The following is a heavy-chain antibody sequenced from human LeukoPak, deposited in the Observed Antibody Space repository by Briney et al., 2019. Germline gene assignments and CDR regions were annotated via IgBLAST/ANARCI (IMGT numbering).Heavy chain of an antibody. Sequence: GESLKISFKGSGYSFTSYWIGWVRPMPGKGLEWMGIIYPGDSDTRYSPSFQGQVTISADKPISTAYLQWSSLKASDTAMYYCARDGKSGSYLPTDFDYWGQGTLVTVSS. J-gene: IGHJ4*02. V-gene: IGHV5-51*01. CDR3: ARDGKSGSYLPTDFDY. CDR2: IYPGDSDT. D-gene: IGHD1-26*01. CDR1: GYSFTSYW.